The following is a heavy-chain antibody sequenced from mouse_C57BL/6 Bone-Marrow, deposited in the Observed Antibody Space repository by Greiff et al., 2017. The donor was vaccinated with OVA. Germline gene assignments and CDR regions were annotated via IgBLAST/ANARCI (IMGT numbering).Heavy chain of an antibody. Sequence: QVQLQQPGAELVKPGASVKLSCKASGYTFTSYWMQWVKQRPGPGLEWIGEIDPSDSYTNSNQKFKGKATLTVDTSSSTAYMQLSSLTSEDSAVYYCARWLLDWGQGTTLTVSS. J-gene: IGHJ2*01. CDR3: ARWLLD. V-gene: IGHV1-50*01. CDR2: IDPSDSYT. CDR1: GYTFTSYW. D-gene: IGHD2-3*01.